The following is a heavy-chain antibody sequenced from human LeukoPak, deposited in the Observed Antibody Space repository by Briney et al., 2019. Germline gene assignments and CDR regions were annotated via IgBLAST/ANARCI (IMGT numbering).Heavy chain of an antibody. Sequence: SETLSLTCTVSGDSISSYFWSWIRQPPGKRPEWIGSMYYSGNTNYNPSLKSRVTISRDTSKNQFSLKVSSVTAADTAMYYCARADVNNWFDPWGQGTLVTVSS. CDR3: ARADVNNWFDP. CDR1: GDSISSYF. V-gene: IGHV4-59*01. J-gene: IGHJ5*02. CDR2: MYYSGNT.